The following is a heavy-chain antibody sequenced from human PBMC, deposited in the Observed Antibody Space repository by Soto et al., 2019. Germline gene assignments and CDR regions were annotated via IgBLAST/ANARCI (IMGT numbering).Heavy chain of an antibody. CDR3: ARARRSSGRVDTSDI. D-gene: IGHD3-10*01. CDR1: GGSICTYY. CDR2: IDYSGST. J-gene: IGHJ3*02. V-gene: IGHV4-59*01. Sequence: QVQLQESGPGLVKPSETLSLTCTVSGGSICTYYWSWIRQPPGKGLEWIGYIDYSGSTNHNPSLTSRISISIDRSNYQFSLKLSSVSAADTAVYYCARARRSSGRVDTSDIWGQGTMVTVSS.